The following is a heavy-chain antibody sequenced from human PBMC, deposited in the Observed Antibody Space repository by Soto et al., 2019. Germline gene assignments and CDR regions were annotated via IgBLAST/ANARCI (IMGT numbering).Heavy chain of an antibody. CDR3: ARGDRGGSGSPASYYYSGLDV. CDR2: VSAGGDMT. V-gene: IGHV3-23*01. Sequence: DVQLLESGGHLVQPGGSLRLSCAASGFTFSSYAMSWVRQAPGKGLEWVSSVSAGGDMTYYSDSVKGRFTISRDNSNNALSLQMNHLRIEDTALYYCARGDRGGSGSPASYYYSGLDVWGQGATVTVS. J-gene: IGHJ6*02. D-gene: IGHD3-10*01. CDR1: GFTFSSYA.